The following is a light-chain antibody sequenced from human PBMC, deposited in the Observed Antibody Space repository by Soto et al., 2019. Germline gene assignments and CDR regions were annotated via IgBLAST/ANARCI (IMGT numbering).Light chain of an antibody. J-gene: IGLJ1*01. CDR2: EVV. Sequence: SALTQSPSASGPPGQSVTISCTGTKNDIGVYDFVSWYQHHPGKAPRLIIYEVVQRPSGVPDRFSGSKSGNTASLTVSGLQAEDEADYFCKSYAGSNTYVFGSGTKVTVL. V-gene: IGLV2-8*01. CDR3: KSYAGSNTYV. CDR1: KNDIGVYDF.